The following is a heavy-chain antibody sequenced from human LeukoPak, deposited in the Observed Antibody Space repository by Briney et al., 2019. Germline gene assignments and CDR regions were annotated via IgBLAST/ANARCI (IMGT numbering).Heavy chain of an antibody. CDR2: IWNDGSNK. CDR1: GFTFSYYA. J-gene: IGHJ4*02. V-gene: IGHV3-33*01. D-gene: IGHD4-23*01. Sequence: QPGGSLRLSCAASGFTFSYYAIHWVRQAPGKGLEWVAVIWNDGSNKYYADSVKGRFTISRDNSKNTLHLQMSSLRAEDTAVYYCARDGGGNSPDYWGQGTLVSVSS. CDR3: ARDGGGNSPDY.